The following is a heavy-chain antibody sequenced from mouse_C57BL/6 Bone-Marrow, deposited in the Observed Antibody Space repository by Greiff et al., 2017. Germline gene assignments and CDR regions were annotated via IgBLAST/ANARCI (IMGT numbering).Heavy chain of an antibody. CDR1: GYTFTDYY. D-gene: IGHD1-1*01. CDR3: ARCYGPRRIMDY. CDR2: INPNNGGT. Sequence: EVQLQQSGPELVKPGASVKISCKASGYTFTDYYMNWVKQSHGKSLEWIGDINPNNGGTSYNQKFKGKATLTVDKSSSTAYMELRSLTSEDSAVYYCARCYGPRRIMDYWGQGTSVTVSS. J-gene: IGHJ4*01. V-gene: IGHV1-26*01.